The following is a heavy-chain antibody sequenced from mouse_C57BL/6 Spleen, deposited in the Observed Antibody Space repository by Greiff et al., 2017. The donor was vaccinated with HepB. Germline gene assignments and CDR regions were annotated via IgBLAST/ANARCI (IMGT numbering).Heavy chain of an antibody. CDR3: ARSGAAQATYYAMDY. Sequence: EVQLQQSGPELVKPGASVKISCKASGYTFTDYYMNWVKQSHGKSLEWIGDINPNNGGTSYNQKFKGKATLTVDKSSSTAYMELRSLTSEDSAVYYCARSGAAQATYYAMDYWGQGTSVTVSS. CDR1: GYTFTDYY. CDR2: INPNNGGT. D-gene: IGHD3-2*02. V-gene: IGHV1-26*01. J-gene: IGHJ4*01.